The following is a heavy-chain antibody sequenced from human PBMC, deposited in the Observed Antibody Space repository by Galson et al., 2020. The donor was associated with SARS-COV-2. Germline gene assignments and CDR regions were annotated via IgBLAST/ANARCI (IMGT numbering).Heavy chain of an antibody. V-gene: IGHV1-3*01. J-gene: IGHJ5*02. CDR2: INAGNGNT. CDR1: GYTFTSYA. CDR3: ARDGDYDFWSGYYTVGWFDP. D-gene: IGHD3-3*01. Sequence: SVKVSCKASGYTFTSYAMHWVRQAPGQRLEWMGWINAGNGNTKYSQKFQGRVTITRDTSASTAYMELSSLRSEDTAVYYCARDGDYDFWSGYYTVGWFDPWGQGTLVTVSS.